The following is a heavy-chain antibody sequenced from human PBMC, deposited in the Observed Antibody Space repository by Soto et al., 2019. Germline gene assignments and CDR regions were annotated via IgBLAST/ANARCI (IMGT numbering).Heavy chain of an antibody. V-gene: IGHV3-21*01. Sequence: EVQLVESGGGLVKPGGSLRLSCAASGFTFSSYSMNWVRQAPGKGLEGVSSISSSSNYIYYADSVKVRFTISRDNANNSLYLQTHSLRAEDTAVYYCARDSYCRGGSCYSLFDYWGQGTLVTVSS. CDR2: ISSSSNYI. CDR1: GFTFSSYS. CDR3: ARDSYCRGGSCYSLFDY. J-gene: IGHJ4*02. D-gene: IGHD2-15*01.